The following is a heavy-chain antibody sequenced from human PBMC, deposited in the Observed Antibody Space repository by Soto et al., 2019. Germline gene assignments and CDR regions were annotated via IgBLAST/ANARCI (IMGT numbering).Heavy chain of an antibody. CDR1: GGSFSGYY. D-gene: IGHD2-15*01. V-gene: IGHV4-34*01. CDR3: APRYCSGGSCYYFDY. CDR2: INHSGST. Sequence: QVQLQQWGAGLLKPSETLSLTCAVYGGSFSGYYWSWIRQPPGKGLEWIGEINHSGSTNYNPSLKSRVTISVDTSKNQFSLKLSSVTAADTAVYYCAPRYCSGGSCYYFDYGGQGTLVTVSS. J-gene: IGHJ4*02.